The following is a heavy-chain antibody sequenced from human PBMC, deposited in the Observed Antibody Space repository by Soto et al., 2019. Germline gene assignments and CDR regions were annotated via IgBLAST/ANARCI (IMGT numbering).Heavy chain of an antibody. V-gene: IGHV3-23*01. D-gene: IGHD3-16*02. CDR3: AKDRTITFGGVIVIGPGDY. Sequence: GGSLRLSCAASGFTFSSYSMNWVRQAPGKGLEWVSAISGSGGSTYYADSVKGRFTISRDNSKNTLYLQMNSLRAEDTAVYYCAKDRTITFGGVIVIGPGDYWGQGTLVTVSS. CDR2: ISGSGGST. J-gene: IGHJ4*02. CDR1: GFTFSSYS.